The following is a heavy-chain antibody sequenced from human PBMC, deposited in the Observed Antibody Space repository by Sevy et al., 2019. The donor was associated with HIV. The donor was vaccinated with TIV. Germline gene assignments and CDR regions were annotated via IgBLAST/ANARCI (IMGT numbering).Heavy chain of an antibody. Sequence: SETLSLTCSVSGGSISSGFYSWTWIRQPAGKGLEWLGHLYTSGSTNYNSSLKSRVTISVDTSKNQFSLKVNSVTAADTAVYYCARDRRNDYNGPAHNLDVWGKGTTVTVSS. CDR2: LYTSGST. CDR1: GGSISSGFYS. D-gene: IGHD4-4*01. V-gene: IGHV4-61*09. CDR3: ARDRRNDYNGPAHNLDV. J-gene: IGHJ6*04.